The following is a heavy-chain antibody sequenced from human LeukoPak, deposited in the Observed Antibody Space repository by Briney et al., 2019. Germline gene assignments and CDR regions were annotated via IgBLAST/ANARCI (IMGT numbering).Heavy chain of an antibody. Sequence: SETLSLTCTVSGGSITSYYWSWIRQPPGKGLEWIGYLYYSGSTNYNPSLKSRVTISVDTSKNQFSLKLSSVTAADTAVYYCARLGRSSGWYHFDYWGQGTLVTVSS. CDR3: ARLGRSSGWYHFDY. CDR1: GGSITSYY. D-gene: IGHD6-19*01. J-gene: IGHJ4*02. CDR2: LYYSGST. V-gene: IGHV4-59*08.